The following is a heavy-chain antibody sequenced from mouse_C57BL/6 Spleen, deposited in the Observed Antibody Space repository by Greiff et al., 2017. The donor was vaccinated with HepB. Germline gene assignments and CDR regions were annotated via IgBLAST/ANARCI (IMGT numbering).Heavy chain of an antibody. CDR2: IDPSDSET. CDR1: GYTFTSYW. CDR3: ARYGSSDYAMDY. J-gene: IGHJ4*01. Sequence: QVQLQQPGAELVRPGSSVKLSCKASGYTFTSYWMHWVKQRPIQGLEWIGNIDPSDSETHYNQKFKDKATLTVDKSSSTAYMQLSSLTSEDSAVYYCARYGSSDYAMDYWGQGTSVTVSS. D-gene: IGHD1-1*01. V-gene: IGHV1-52*01.